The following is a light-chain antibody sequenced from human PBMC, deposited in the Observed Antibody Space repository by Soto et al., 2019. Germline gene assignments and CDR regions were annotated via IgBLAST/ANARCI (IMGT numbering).Light chain of an antibody. CDR2: GAS. V-gene: IGKV3-20*01. Sequence: EIVLTQSPGTLSLSPGERATLTCRASQSVTSNFLAWYQQKPGQAPRLLMYGASSRATGIPDRFSGSGFGTDFTLTISRLEPEDFALYYCHQYGSSPLTFGPGTKVDIK. CDR1: QSVTSNF. CDR3: HQYGSSPLT. J-gene: IGKJ3*01.